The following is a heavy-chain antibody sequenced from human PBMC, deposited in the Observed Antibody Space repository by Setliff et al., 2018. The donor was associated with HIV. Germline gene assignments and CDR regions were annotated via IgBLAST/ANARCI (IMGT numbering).Heavy chain of an antibody. CDR3: AREKGYSSTWFNGFQFDT. D-gene: IGHD6-13*01. CDR2: IYSSGST. V-gene: IGHV4-59*12. CDR1: GGSISNYY. Sequence: SETLSLTCTVSGGSISNYYWSWIRQPPGKGLEWIGHIYSSGSTNYNPSLKSRLSISLDTSRNQFSLRLSSVTAADTAMYYCAREKGYSSTWFNGFQFDTWAQGAQVTVSS. J-gene: IGHJ5*02.